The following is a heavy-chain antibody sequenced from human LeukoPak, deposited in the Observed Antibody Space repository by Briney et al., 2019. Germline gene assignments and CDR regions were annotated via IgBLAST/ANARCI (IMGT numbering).Heavy chain of an antibody. CDR3: AKDMCSSTGCHELDF. CDR2: ISWNSGNI. CDR1: GFTFDDFA. Sequence: PGGSLRLSCAASGFTFDDFAMHWVRQAPGKGLEWVSGISWNSGNIDYADSVKGRFSISRDNAKSSLYLQMNSLRTEGTALYYCAKDMCSSTGCHELDFWGQGTLVTVSS. V-gene: IGHV3-9*01. J-gene: IGHJ4*02. D-gene: IGHD2-2*01.